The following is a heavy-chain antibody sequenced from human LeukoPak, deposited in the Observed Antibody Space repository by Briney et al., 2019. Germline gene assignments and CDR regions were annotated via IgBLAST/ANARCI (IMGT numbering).Heavy chain of an antibody. Sequence: GGSLKISCKGSGYIFTSYWIGWVRQMPGKGLEWMGIIYPADSDTGFSPSFQGQVTISADKSISTVYLQWSSLKASDTAMYYCARLYGSYFGYWGQGTLVTVSS. J-gene: IGHJ4*02. CDR2: IYPADSDT. CDR1: GYIFTSYW. D-gene: IGHD1-26*01. CDR3: ARLYGSYFGY. V-gene: IGHV5-51*01.